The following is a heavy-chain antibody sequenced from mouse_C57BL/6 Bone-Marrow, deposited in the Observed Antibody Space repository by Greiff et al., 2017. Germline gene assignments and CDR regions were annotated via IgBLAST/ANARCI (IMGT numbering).Heavy chain of an antibody. Sequence: EVKLQESGGGLVQPGGSLKLSCAASGFTFSDYYMYWVRQTPEKRLEWVAYISNGGGSTYYPDTVKGRFTISRDNAKNTLYLQMSRLKSEDTAMYYCARHGLYWFAYWGQGTLVTVSA. CDR2: ISNGGGST. D-gene: IGHD3-1*01. CDR3: ARHGLYWFAY. V-gene: IGHV5-12*01. CDR1: GFTFSDYY. J-gene: IGHJ3*01.